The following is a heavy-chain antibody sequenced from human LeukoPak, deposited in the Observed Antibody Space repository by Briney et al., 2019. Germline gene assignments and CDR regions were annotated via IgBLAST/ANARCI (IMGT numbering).Heavy chain of an antibody. J-gene: IGHJ5*02. D-gene: IGHD2-2*01. CDR1: GGSISSGLYY. Sequence: SETLSLTCTVSGGSISSGLYYWSWVRQHPGKDLEWIGYISYSGSTSYNPSLKSRITISVDTSKNQFSLKLSSVTAADTAVYYCARAQCSSTSCYSWFDPWGQGALITVSS. CDR3: ARAQCSSTSCYSWFDP. V-gene: IGHV4-31*03. CDR2: ISYSGST.